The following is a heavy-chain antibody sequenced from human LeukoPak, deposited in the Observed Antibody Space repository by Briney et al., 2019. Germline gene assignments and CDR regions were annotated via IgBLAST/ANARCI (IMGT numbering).Heavy chain of an antibody. Sequence: GGSLRLSCAASGFTFSSSWMHWVRQAPGMGPVWVSYIKRDGSNTYYADSVKGRFTISRDNAKNTLYLQMSSLRAEDTAVYYCAAGSMDSVYRAVNIWGQGTMVTVSS. CDR3: AAGSMDSVYRAVNI. V-gene: IGHV3-74*01. J-gene: IGHJ3*02. D-gene: IGHD5/OR15-5a*01. CDR1: GFTFSSSW. CDR2: IKRDGSNT.